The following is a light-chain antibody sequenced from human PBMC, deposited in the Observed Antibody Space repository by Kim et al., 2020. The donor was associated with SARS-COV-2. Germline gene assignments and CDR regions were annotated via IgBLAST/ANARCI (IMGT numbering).Light chain of an antibody. J-gene: IGLJ2*01. CDR3: NSRDSNDNVV. CDR2: GKN. V-gene: IGLV3-19*01. CDR1: SLRPYY. Sequence: VALGQIVRLKWQGDSLRPYYAPGYQQKLGQAPIVVIYGKNNRPSGIRDRFSGSSSGNTASLTITGTQAGDEADYYCNSRDSNDNVVFGGGTQLTVL.